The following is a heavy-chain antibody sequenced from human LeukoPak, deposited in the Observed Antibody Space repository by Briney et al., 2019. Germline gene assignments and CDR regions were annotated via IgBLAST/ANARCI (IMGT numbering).Heavy chain of an antibody. J-gene: IGHJ4*02. D-gene: IGHD6-13*01. Sequence: PPRSLRLSCPVSGFSFTSNAMSWVRQPHRKGLEWVSAIRGSGGSTYYADSVKGRFPISRDNSKNTLYLQMTSLRAEDTAVYYCAKSPLAAAVYFDYWGQGTLVAVSS. CDR3: AKSPLAAAVYFDY. CDR2: IRGSGGST. V-gene: IGHV3-23*01. CDR1: GFSFTSNA.